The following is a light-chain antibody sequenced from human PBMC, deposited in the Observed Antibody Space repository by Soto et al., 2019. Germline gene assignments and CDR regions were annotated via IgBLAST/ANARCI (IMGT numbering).Light chain of an antibody. CDR3: QQYYNGPLT. CDR1: QSVRSN. CDR2: GAS. J-gene: IGKJ4*01. Sequence: EIVMTQSPATLSVSPGERATLSCGASQSVRSNLAWYQQKPGQAPRLLIYGASTRATGIPARFSGSGSGTEFTLTISSLQSEDFAVYYCQQYYNGPLTFGGGTKVEI. V-gene: IGKV3-15*01.